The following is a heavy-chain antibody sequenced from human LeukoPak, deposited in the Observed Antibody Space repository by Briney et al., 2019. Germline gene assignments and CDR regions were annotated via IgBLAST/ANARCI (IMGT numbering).Heavy chain of an antibody. CDR3: MGADYGGH. CDR1: GFTFSSYA. D-gene: IGHD4-17*01. Sequence: GGSLRLSCAASGFTFSSYAMHWVRQAPGKGLEWVAVISYDGSNKYYADSVKGRFTISRDNSKNTLYLQMNSLRAEDTAVYYCMGADYGGHWGQGTLVTVSS. J-gene: IGHJ4*02. V-gene: IGHV3-30-3*01. CDR2: ISYDGSNK.